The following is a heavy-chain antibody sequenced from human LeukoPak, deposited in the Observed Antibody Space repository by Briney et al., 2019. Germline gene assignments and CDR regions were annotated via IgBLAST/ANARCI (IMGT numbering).Heavy chain of an antibody. CDR1: GFTFSSYG. Sequence: GGSLRLSCTASGFTFSSYGMHWVRQAPGNGLEWVATIWYEERTKYYIDSVKGRFTISRDNSKNTFYLQMNSLRVDDTAIYYCAKCIGGSCYGSADYWGQGTLVTVSS. D-gene: IGHD2-15*01. V-gene: IGHV3-33*06. CDR2: IWYEERTK. J-gene: IGHJ4*02. CDR3: AKCIGGSCYGSADY.